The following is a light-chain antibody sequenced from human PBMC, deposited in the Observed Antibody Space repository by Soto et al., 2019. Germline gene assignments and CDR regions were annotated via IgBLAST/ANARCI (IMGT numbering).Light chain of an antibody. Sequence: QSVLAQPASVSGSPGQSITIPCTGTTSDIGNYNSVSWYQQHPGKAPKLIIYEVTNRPSGVSDRFSASKSGKTASLTISGLQPEDEADYYCGSYTTYSPYVFGTGTKVTVL. CDR2: EVT. J-gene: IGLJ1*01. CDR3: GSYTTYSPYV. V-gene: IGLV2-14*01. CDR1: TSDIGNYNS.